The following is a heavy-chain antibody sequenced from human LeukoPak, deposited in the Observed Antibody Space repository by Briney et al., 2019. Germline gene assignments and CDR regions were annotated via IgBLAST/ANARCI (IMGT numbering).Heavy chain of an antibody. D-gene: IGHD3-16*01. Sequence: PSETLSLTCTVSGGSISSSSYYWGWIRQPPGKGLEWIGSIYYSGSTYYNPSLKSRVTISVDTSKNQFSLKLSSVTAADTAVYYCARHTKGKYDRYWGQGTLVTVSS. CDR1: GGSISSSSYY. CDR2: IYYSGST. CDR3: ARHTKGKYDRY. V-gene: IGHV4-39*01. J-gene: IGHJ4*02.